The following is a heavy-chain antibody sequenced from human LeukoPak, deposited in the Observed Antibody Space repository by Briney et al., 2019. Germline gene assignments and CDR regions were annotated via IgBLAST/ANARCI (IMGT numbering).Heavy chain of an antibody. CDR2: MNPSSGNT. Sequence: ASVKVSCKASGYTFTSYDINWVRQATGQGLEWMGWMNPSSGNTGYAQKFQGRVTMTRNTSISTAYMELSSLRSEDTAVYYCAINPNLWLYSYGMDVCGEASTLTASS. CDR1: GYTFTSYD. D-gene: IGHD5-24*01. CDR3: AINPNLWLYSYGMDV. V-gene: IGHV1-8*01. J-gene: IGHJ6*01.